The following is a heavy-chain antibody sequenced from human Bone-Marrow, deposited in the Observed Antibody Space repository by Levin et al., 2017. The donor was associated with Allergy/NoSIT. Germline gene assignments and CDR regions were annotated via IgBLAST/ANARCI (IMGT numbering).Heavy chain of an antibody. Sequence: RTSETLSLTCSVSGASISSSSHYWGWIRQPPGRGLEWIGSSYYSGSPFYNPSLNSRVTVSVDTSKNQFSLKLSSVTAADTAVYYCARGEWATIVSSAFDMWGQGALVTVSS. J-gene: IGHJ3*02. CDR2: SYYSGSP. D-gene: IGHD5-24*01. V-gene: IGHV4-39*07. CDR1: GASISSSSHY. CDR3: ARGEWATIVSSAFDM.